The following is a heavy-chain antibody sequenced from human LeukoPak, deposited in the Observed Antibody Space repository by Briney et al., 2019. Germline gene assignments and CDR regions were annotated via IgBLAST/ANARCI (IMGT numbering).Heavy chain of an antibody. CDR1: GFTFSNYA. Sequence: GGSLRLSCAASGFTFSNYAMSWVRQAPGKGLEWVSSISSSSSYIYYADSVKGRFTISRDNAKNSLYLQMNSLRAEDTAVYYCARDYYGSGSYYYYYYGMDVWGQGTTVTVSS. CDR3: ARDYYGSGSYYYYYYGMDV. J-gene: IGHJ6*02. V-gene: IGHV3-21*01. CDR2: ISSSSSYI. D-gene: IGHD3-10*01.